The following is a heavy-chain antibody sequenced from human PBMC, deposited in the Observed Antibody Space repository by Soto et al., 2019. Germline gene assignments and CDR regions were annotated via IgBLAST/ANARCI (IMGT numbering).Heavy chain of an antibody. Sequence: QVQLVESGGGVVQPGRSLRLSCAASGFTFSSYAISWVRQAPGQGLEWMGGIIPIFGTANYAQKFQGRVTITADKSTSTAYMELSSLRSEDTAVYYCAASTVTNTYYYYGMDVWGQGTTVTVSS. D-gene: IGHD4-17*01. CDR3: AASTVTNTYYYYGMDV. J-gene: IGHJ6*02. CDR2: IIPIFGTA. V-gene: IGHV1-69*06. CDR1: GFTFSSYA.